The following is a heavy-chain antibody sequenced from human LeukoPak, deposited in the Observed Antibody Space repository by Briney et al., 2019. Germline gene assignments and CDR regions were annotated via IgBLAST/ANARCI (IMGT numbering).Heavy chain of an antibody. CDR1: GGSTRSGRHH. CDR2: LDESGRP. CDR3: ARDLGGYPFFMDV. J-gene: IGHJ6*03. D-gene: IGHD2-15*01. V-gene: IGHV4-39*07. Sequence: PSETLSLTCSVSGGSTRSGRHHWAWVRQPPGKGLEFIGSLDESGRPYYNAPLKSRVTISEDSSGKQFSLDLSSVTAADTAVYYCARDLGGYPFFMDVWGRGTTVIVSS.